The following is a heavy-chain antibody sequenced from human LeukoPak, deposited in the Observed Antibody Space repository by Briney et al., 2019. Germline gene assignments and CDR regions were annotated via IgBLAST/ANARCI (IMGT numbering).Heavy chain of an antibody. V-gene: IGHV1-69*05. CDR3: ARVGASGSYPFDY. Sequence: SVKVSCKASGGTFSSYAISWVRQAPGQGLEWMGGIIPIFGTANYAQKFQGRVTITTDESTSTAYMELSSLRSEDTAVYYCARVGASGSYPFDYWGQGTLVTVSS. D-gene: IGHD1-26*01. J-gene: IGHJ4*02. CDR1: GGTFSSYA. CDR2: IIPIFGTA.